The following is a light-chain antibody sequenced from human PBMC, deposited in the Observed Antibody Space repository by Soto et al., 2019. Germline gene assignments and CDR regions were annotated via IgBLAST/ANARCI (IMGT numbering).Light chain of an antibody. Sequence: EIVMTQSPATLSVSPGERATLSCRASQSVSTNLAWYQQKPDQAPRRLIYGASTRATGSPARFRGSGSGTEFTLTISSMQSEDFAVYCGEEYNNWPPGNTFGQGTKLEIK. CDR2: GAS. J-gene: IGKJ2*01. CDR3: EEYNNWPPGNT. V-gene: IGKV3-15*01. CDR1: QSVSTN.